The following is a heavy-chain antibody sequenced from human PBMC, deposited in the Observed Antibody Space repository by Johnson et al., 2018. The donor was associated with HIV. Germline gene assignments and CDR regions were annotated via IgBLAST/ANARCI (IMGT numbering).Heavy chain of an antibody. CDR1: GFTFSSYG. V-gene: IGHV3-33*06. Sequence: QMQLVESGGGVVQPGRSLRLSCAASGFTFSSYGMHWVRQAPGKGLEWVAVIWYDGSNKYYADSVKGRFTISRDNSKNTLYLQMNSLRAEDTAVYYCANNLQQLATKDAFDIWGQGTMVTVSS. J-gene: IGHJ3*02. D-gene: IGHD6-13*01. CDR2: IWYDGSNK. CDR3: ANNLQQLATKDAFDI.